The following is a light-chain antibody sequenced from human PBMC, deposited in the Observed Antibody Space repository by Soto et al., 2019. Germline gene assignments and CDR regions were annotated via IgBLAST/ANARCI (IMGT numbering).Light chain of an antibody. CDR1: QSITSY. Sequence: EILLTQSPATLSLSPGERATLSRRASQSITSYLVWYQQKPGQAPRLLIHGAFNRATGIPARFSGSGSGTDFTLTISSLEPEDFAVYYCQQRYTWPLTFGGGTKVEIK. CDR2: GAF. CDR3: QQRYTWPLT. V-gene: IGKV3-11*01. J-gene: IGKJ4*01.